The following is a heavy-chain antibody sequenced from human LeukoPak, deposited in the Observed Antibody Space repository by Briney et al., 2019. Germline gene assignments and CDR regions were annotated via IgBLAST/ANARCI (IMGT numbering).Heavy chain of an antibody. CDR1: GFTFSSYA. CDR3: ARDSSWAAVAGTFCDY. CDR2: ISYDGSNK. Sequence: GGSLRLSCAASGFTFSSYAMHWVRQAPGKGLEWVAVISYDGSNKYYADSVKGRFTISRDNSKNTLYLQMNSLRAEDTAVYYCARDSSWAAVAGTFCDYWGQGTLVTVSS. V-gene: IGHV3-30-3*01. D-gene: IGHD6-19*01. J-gene: IGHJ4*02.